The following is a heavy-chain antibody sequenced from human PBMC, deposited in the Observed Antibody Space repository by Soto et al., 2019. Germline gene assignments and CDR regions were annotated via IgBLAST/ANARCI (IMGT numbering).Heavy chain of an antibody. D-gene: IGHD3-10*01. J-gene: IGHJ5*02. V-gene: IGHV3-74*03. CDR1: GFTFSRHW. CDR3: ERELKEPAGTIGWLDP. Sequence: GGSLRLSCAASGFTFSRHWMHWVRQTPGKGPVWVSRINDDGSSTKYADSVKGRFTIARDNAKNTVFLQMSSLRAEDTAVYYCERELKEPAGTIGWLDPWGREPWSPLL. CDR2: INDDGSST.